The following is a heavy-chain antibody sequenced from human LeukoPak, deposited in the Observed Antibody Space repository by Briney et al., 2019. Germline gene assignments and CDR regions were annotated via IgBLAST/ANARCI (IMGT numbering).Heavy chain of an antibody. CDR1: GYTFTGYY. Sequence: ASVKVSCKASGYTFTGYYMHWVRQAPGQGLEWMGWINPNSGGTNYAQKFQDRVTMTRDTSITTAYMELSRLTSDDTAVYYCARALSGTLGFDYWGQGTLVTVSS. CDR3: ARALSGTLGFDY. CDR2: INPNSGGT. J-gene: IGHJ4*02. D-gene: IGHD3-10*01. V-gene: IGHV1-2*02.